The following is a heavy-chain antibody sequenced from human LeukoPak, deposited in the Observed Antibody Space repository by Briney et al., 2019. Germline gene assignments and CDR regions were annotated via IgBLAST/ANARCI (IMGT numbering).Heavy chain of an antibody. CDR3: ARDHCGGDCPFDY. D-gene: IGHD2-21*02. CDR2: IIPIFGTA. J-gene: IGHJ4*02. Sequence: GASVKVSCTASGGTFSSYAISWVRQAPGQGLEWMGGIIPIFGTANYAQKFQGRVTITADESTSTAYMELSSLRSEDTAVYYCARDHCGGDCPFDYWGQGTLVTVSS. V-gene: IGHV1-69*13. CDR1: GGTFSSYA.